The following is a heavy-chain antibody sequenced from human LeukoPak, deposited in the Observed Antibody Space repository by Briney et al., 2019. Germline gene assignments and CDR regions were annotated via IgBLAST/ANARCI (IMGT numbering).Heavy chain of an antibody. J-gene: IGHJ6*04. CDR1: GFTFSSYV. D-gene: IGHD6-19*01. CDR2: ISFSGDRT. CDR3: ARLREQWLVNYYYGMDV. V-gene: IGHV3-23*01. Sequence: GGSLRLSYAASGFTFSSYVMSCVRQAPGKGLEWVSAISFSGDRTYYADSVKGRFTISRDNSKNTLYLQMNSLRVEDTAVYYCARLREQWLVNYYYGMDVWGKGTTATVSS.